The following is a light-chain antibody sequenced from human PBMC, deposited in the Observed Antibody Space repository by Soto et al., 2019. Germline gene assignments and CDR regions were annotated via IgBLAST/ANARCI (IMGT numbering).Light chain of an antibody. CDR3: QQYNDWPRT. CDR2: GAS. V-gene: IGKV3-15*01. J-gene: IGKJ1*01. Sequence: EIVMTQSPVTLSVSPGERATLSCRASQSVSSNLAWYQQKPGQAPRLFIYGASTRATGIPARFSGSGSGTEFTLTISSLQSEDFAVYYCQQYNDWPRTFGQGTKVDI. CDR1: QSVSSN.